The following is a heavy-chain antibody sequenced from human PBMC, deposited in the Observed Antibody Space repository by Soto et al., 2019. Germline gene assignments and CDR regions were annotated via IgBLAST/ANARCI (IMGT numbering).Heavy chain of an antibody. D-gene: IGHD2-8*02. Sequence: AGGSLRLSCAASGFTFSTYSMNWVRQAPGTGLEWVSYISSSGSTIYYADSVKGRFTISRDNAKNSLYLQMNNLRDEDTAVYFCARGASGPYGPWGQGTLVTVSS. V-gene: IGHV3-48*02. CDR1: GFTFSTYS. CDR2: ISSSGSTI. J-gene: IGHJ5*02. CDR3: ARGASGPYGP.